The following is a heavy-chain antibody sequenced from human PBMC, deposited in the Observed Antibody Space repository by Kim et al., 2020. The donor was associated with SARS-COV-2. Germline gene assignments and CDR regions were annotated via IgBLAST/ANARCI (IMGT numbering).Heavy chain of an antibody. Sequence: GGSLRLSCAASGFTFSSYGMHWVRQAPGKGLEWVAVISYDGSNKYYADSVKGRFTISRDNSKNTLYLQMNSLRAEDTAVYYCANSGLYYGSGNDYWGQGTLVTVSS. J-gene: IGHJ4*02. CDR1: GFTFSSYG. CDR2: ISYDGSNK. CDR3: ANSGLYYGSGNDY. D-gene: IGHD3-10*01. V-gene: IGHV3-30*18.